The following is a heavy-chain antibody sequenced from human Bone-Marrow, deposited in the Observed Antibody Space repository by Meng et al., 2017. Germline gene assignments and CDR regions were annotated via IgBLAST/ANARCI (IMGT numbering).Heavy chain of an antibody. CDR2: LSGGGFTT. V-gene: IGHV3-23*01. J-gene: IGHJ4*02. CDR3: AKYSYGLGDYFDY. CDR1: GFRLTDAW. D-gene: IGHD3-10*01. Sequence: GGSLRLSCVASGFRLTDAWMSWVRQAPGKGLEWLAALSGGGFTTYYADSVKGRFTISRHNSKNTLYLQVNSLRAEDTALYYCAKYSYGLGDYFDYWGQGALVTVSS.